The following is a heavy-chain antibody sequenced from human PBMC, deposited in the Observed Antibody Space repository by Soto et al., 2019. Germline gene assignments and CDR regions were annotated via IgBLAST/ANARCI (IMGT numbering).Heavy chain of an antibody. Sequence: SETLSLTCAVSGYSIASGYYWAWIRQSPGKGLEWIGSIYHAGSVYYNPSLNSRVAVSLDTSKNHFSLKLKSVTAADTAVYYCARTFDYYGMDVWGQGPTVKVYS. CDR1: GYSIASGYY. V-gene: IGHV4-38-2*01. CDR2: IYHAGSV. J-gene: IGHJ6*02. CDR3: ARTFDYYGMDV.